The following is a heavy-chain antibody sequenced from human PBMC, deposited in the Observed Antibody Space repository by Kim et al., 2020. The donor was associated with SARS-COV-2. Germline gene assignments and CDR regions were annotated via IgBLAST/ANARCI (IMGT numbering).Heavy chain of an antibody. Sequence: GGSLRLSCAASGFTFSSYAMSWVRQAPGKGLEWVSAISGSGGSTYYADSVKGRFTISRDNSKNTLYLQMNSLRAEDTAVYYCAKDVRFRATVTTGNPAWGQGTLVTVSS. CDR1: GFTFSSYA. J-gene: IGHJ5*02. CDR2: ISGSGGST. V-gene: IGHV3-23*01. D-gene: IGHD4-17*01. CDR3: AKDVRFRATVTTGNPA.